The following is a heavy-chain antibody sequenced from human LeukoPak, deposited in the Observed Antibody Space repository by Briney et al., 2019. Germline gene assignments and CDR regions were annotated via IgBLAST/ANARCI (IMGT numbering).Heavy chain of an antibody. CDR1: EFTFSSFS. CDR2: ISSSSYYI. Sequence: GGSLRLSCAASEFTFSSFSMNWVRQAPGKGLEWDSYISSSSYYIYYADSVKGRFTVSRDNAKNSLYLQMNSLRDEDTAVYYCARDQNYAFDMWGQGTMVTVSS. J-gene: IGHJ3*02. D-gene: IGHD1-7*01. CDR3: ARDQNYAFDM. V-gene: IGHV3-48*02.